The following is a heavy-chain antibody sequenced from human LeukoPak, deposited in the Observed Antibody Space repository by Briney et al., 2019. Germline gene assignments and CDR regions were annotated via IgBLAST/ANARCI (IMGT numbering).Heavy chain of an antibody. CDR3: ARRLRLGKLSLFDP. CDR2: IYYSGST. CDR1: GGSISSSSYY. D-gene: IGHD3-16*02. Sequence: SETLSLTCTVSGGSISSSSYYWGWIRQPPGKGLQWIGSIYYSGSTYYNPSLKSRVTISVDTSKNQFSLKLSSVTAADTAVFYCARRLRLGKLSLFDPWGQGTLVTVSS. J-gene: IGHJ5*02. V-gene: IGHV4-39*01.